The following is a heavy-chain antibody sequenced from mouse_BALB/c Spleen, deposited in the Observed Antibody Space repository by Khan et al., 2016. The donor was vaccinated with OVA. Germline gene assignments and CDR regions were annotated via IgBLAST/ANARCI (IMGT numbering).Heavy chain of an antibody. J-gene: IGHJ1*01. V-gene: IGHV3-2*02. CDR3: ARRSV. Sequence: EVKLLESGPGLVKPSQSLSLTCTVTGYSITSDYAWNWIRQFPGNKLEWMGYISYSGTTSYNPCFKSRNTITRDKSKNQFFLQLTYVTTEAHARHDCARRSVWGAGTTVTVSS. CDR1: GYSITSDYA. CDR2: ISYSGTT.